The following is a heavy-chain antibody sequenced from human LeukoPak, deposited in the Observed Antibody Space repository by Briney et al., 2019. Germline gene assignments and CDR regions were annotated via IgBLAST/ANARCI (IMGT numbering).Heavy chain of an antibody. CDR3: ARDWRSSSWYRDYYYYYMDV. CDR1: GGTFSSYA. CDR2: IIPIFGTA. D-gene: IGHD6-13*01. V-gene: IGHV1-69*13. Sequence: ASVKASCKASGGTFSSYAISWVRQAPGQGLEWMGGIIPIFGTANYAQKFQGRVTITADESTSTAYMELSSLRSEDTAVYYCARDWRSSSWYRDYYYYYMDVWGKGTTVTVSS. J-gene: IGHJ6*03.